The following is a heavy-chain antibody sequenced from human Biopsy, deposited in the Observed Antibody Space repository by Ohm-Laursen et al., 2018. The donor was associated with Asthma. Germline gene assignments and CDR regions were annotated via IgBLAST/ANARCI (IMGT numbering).Heavy chain of an antibody. CDR2: MSFDGRQT. CDR1: GFAFSSYA. CDR3: AKERYYDFWSGYPI. D-gene: IGHD3-3*01. Sequence: SLRLSCAASGFAFSSYAMSWVRQAPGKGLEWVAVMSFDGRQTYYADSVKGRFTISRDNSKNTLYLQMNSLRAEDTAVYYCAKERYYDFWSGYPIWGQGTMVTVSS. J-gene: IGHJ3*02. V-gene: IGHV3-30*18.